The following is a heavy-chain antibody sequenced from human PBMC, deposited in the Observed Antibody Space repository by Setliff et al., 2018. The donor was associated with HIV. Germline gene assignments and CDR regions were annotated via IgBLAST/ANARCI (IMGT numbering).Heavy chain of an antibody. CDR1: GFTFSAYA. CDR2: ISSNGLST. D-gene: IGHD2-2*01. CDR3: ARRGYCSSTTCYYDY. V-gene: IGHV3-64*02. J-gene: IGHJ4*02. Sequence: PGGSLRLSCAASGFTFSAYAMHWVRQAPGKGLEYVSAISSNGLSTYYADSVKGRFTISRDNSKNTLYLQMGSLRAEDMAVYYCARRGYCSSTTCYYDYWGQGTLVTVSS.